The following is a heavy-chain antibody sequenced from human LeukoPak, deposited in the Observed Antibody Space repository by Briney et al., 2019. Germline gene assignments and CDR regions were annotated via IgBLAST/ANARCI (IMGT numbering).Heavy chain of an antibody. CDR3: AREPNPFYGDYGGLDY. V-gene: IGHV1-18*01. Sequence: ASVKVSCKASGYTFTSYGISWVRQAPGQGLEWMGWISAYNGNTNYAQKLQDRVTMTTDTSTSTAYMELRSLRSDDTAVYYCAREPNPFYGDYGGLDYWGQGTLVTVSS. CDR1: GYTFTSYG. CDR2: ISAYNGNT. D-gene: IGHD4-17*01. J-gene: IGHJ4*02.